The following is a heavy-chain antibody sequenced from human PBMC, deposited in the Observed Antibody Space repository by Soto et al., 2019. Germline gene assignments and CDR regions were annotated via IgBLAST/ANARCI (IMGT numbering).Heavy chain of an antibody. CDR3: ARASRADAFDI. V-gene: IGHV4-59*12. J-gene: IGHJ3*02. CDR2: IYFSGPT. Sequence: QVQLQESGPGLVKPSETLSLTCTVSGGSISTYYWSWIRQSPGGGLEWIGYIYFSGPTNYNPALKRXXTXSDXTSKIQFSLKLTSVTAADTAMYYCARASRADAFDIWGQGTVVTVSS. CDR1: GGSISTYY.